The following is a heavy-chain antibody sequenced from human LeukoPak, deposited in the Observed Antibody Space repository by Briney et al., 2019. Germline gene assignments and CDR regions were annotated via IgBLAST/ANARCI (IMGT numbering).Heavy chain of an antibody. CDR2: ISHSGST. Sequence: PSETLSLTCGVSGGSFSGYYWSWIRQPPGKGLEWIGEISHSGSTNNNPSLKSRVTISLDTSKNQFSLKLTFVTAADTAVYYCTRTSPGVPLDFWGQGTLVTVSS. V-gene: IGHV4-34*01. J-gene: IGHJ4*02. CDR1: GGSFSGYY. CDR3: TRTSPGVPLDF. D-gene: IGHD7-27*01.